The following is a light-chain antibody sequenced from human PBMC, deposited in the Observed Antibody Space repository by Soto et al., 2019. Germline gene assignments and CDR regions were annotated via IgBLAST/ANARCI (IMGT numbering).Light chain of an antibody. Sequence: DIQMTQAPSTLSASIGDRVTITWRASQSISNWLAWLQQKPGKAPKVLIFDASNLGSGVPSRFSGSGSGTEFTLTISSLQPGDFGNYYCQQYNSYSPWTFGQGTKVDIK. CDR1: QSISNW. V-gene: IGKV1-5*01. CDR3: QQYNSYSPWT. CDR2: DAS. J-gene: IGKJ1*01.